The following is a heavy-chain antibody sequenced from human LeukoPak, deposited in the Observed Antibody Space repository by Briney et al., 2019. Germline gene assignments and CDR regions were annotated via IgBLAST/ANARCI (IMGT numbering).Heavy chain of an antibody. CDR2: IYSGGST. CDR3: ARDEKDGPLWY. CDR1: GFTVSSNY. J-gene: IGHJ4*02. D-gene: IGHD2-15*01. V-gene: IGHV3-53*01. Sequence: QSGGSLRLSCAASGFTVSSNYMSWVRQAPGKGLEWVSVIYSGGSTYYADSVKGRFTISRDNSKKSLYLQMNSLTAEDTAIYYCARDEKDGPLWYWGQGILVFVSS.